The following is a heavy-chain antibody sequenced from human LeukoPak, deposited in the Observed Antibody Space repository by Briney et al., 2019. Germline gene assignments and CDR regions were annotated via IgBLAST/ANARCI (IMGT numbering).Heavy chain of an antibody. CDR3: ARANYYGMDV. CDR2: IYHSGST. Sequence: SETLSLTCAVSGGSISSGGYSWSWIRQPPGKGLEWIGYIYHSGSTYYNPSLKSRVTISVGRSKNQFSLKLSSVTAADTAVYYCARANYYGMDVWGQGTTVTVSS. CDR1: GGSISSGGYS. V-gene: IGHV4-30-2*01. J-gene: IGHJ6*02.